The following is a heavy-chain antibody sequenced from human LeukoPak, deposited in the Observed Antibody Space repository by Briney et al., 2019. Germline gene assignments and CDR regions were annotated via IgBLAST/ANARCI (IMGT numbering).Heavy chain of an antibody. J-gene: IGHJ4*02. CDR2: ISYDGSNK. CDR3: ARDMSGPVDY. D-gene: IGHD3-3*01. Sequence: GGSLRLSCAASGFTFGSYAMHWVRQAPGKGLEWVAVISYDGSNKYYADSVKGRFTISRDNSKNTLYLQMNSLRAEDTAVYYCARDMSGPVDYWGQGTLVTVSS. CDR1: GFTFGSYA. V-gene: IGHV3-30*04.